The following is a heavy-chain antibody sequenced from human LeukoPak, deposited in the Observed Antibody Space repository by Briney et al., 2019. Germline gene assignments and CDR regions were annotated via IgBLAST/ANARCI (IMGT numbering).Heavy chain of an antibody. CDR3: ARYDFWSGYHFDY. CDR1: GYTFTSYG. V-gene: IGHV1-18*01. Sequence: ASVKVSCKASGYTFTSYGISWVRQAPGQGLEWMGWINPYSDNTDYAQQYQGRVTMTTDTSTGTAHMGLRSLRSDDTAVYYCARYDFWSGYHFDYWGQGTLVTVSS. D-gene: IGHD3-3*01. CDR2: INPYSDNT. J-gene: IGHJ4*02.